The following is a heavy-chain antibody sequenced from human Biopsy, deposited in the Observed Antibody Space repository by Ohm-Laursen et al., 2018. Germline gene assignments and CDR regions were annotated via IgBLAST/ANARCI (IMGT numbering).Heavy chain of an antibody. CDR1: GFTFSSFG. CDR3: ARDLGNLRGVMFYLDS. V-gene: IGHV3-33*01. CDR2: VWYDGISK. D-gene: IGHD3-16*01. Sequence: SSLRLSCAASGFTFSSFGMHWVRQAPGKGLEWVAVVWYDGISKFYADSVEGRFTISRDNFKNTVYLEMNSPRPEDTAVYYCARDLGNLRGVMFYLDSWGQGTLVSVSS. J-gene: IGHJ4*02.